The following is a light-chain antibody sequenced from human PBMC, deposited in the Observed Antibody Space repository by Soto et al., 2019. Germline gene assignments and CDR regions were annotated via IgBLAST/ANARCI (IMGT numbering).Light chain of an antibody. CDR1: QSISSW. CDR2: KAS. CDR3: QQYNSFPT. J-gene: IGKJ1*01. V-gene: IGKV1-5*03. Sequence: DIQMTQSPSTLSASVGDRVTITCRASQSISSWLAWYQQKPGKAPKLLIYKASSLESGVPSRFSGSGSWTDFNLTISSLQPGDFATYYCQQYNSFPTFGQGTKVEIK.